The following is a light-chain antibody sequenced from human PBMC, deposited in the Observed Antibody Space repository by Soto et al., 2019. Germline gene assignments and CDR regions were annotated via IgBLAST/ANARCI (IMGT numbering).Light chain of an antibody. CDR1: SSDVGGYNY. J-gene: IGLJ3*02. Sequence: QSALTQPRSVSGSPGQSVTISCTGTSSDVGGYNYVSWYQQHPGRAPKFMIYDVTKRPSGVPDRFSGSKSGNTASLTISGLQVEDEADYYCAAWDDSLNGWVFGGGTKLTVL. V-gene: IGLV2-11*01. CDR3: AAWDDSLNGWV. CDR2: DVT.